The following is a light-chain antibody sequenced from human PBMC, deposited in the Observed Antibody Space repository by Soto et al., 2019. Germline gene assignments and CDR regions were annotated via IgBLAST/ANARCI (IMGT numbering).Light chain of an antibody. V-gene: IGKV1-6*01. J-gene: IGKJ1*01. CDR3: LQDYDHPWT. Sequence: AIQMTQSPSSLSASVGERVTITCRASQAIRNDLGWYQQKQGKAPKLLIYAASHLQTWVPSRFSGSGSGTDFTLTISSLQPEDFATYYCLQDYDHPWTFGQGTKVEIK. CDR2: AAS. CDR1: QAIRND.